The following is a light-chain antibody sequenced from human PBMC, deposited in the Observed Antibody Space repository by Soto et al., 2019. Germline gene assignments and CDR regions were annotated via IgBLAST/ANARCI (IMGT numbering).Light chain of an antibody. J-gene: IGKJ4*01. CDR3: QQYNNWPPLT. V-gene: IGKV3-15*01. CDR1: QSVNYN. CDR2: GAS. Sequence: EIVMTQSPATLSVSPGERATLSCRASQSVNYNLAWYQQKPGQAPRLLIYGASTRATGIPARFSGSGSGTEFTLTISSLQSEDFAVYYCQQYNNWPPLTFGGGTKVDIK.